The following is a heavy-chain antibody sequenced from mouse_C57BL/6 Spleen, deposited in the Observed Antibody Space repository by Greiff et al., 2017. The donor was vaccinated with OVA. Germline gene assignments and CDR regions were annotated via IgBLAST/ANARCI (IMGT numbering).Heavy chain of an antibody. D-gene: IGHD2-1*01. J-gene: IGHJ4*01. CDR3: ARDGNGRMDY. CDR2: IYPSDSET. CDR1: GYTFTSYW. Sequence: QVQLQQSGAELVRPGSSVKLSCKASGYTFTSYWMDWVKQRPGQGLEWIGNIYPSDSETHYNQKFKDKATLTVDKSSSTAYMQLSSLTSEDSAVYYCARDGNGRMDYWGQGTSVTVSS. V-gene: IGHV1-61*01.